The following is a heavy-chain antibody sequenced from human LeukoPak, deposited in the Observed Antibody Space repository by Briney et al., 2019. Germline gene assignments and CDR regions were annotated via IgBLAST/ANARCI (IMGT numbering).Heavy chain of an antibody. D-gene: IGHD3-10*01. CDR3: AKAPRITTYRGAYWYFDL. V-gene: IGHV3-23*01. CDR1: GFTFSSYA. J-gene: IGHJ2*01. Sequence: GGSLRLSCAASGFTFSSYAMSWVRQAPGKGLEWVSAISGSGGSTYYADSVKGRFTISRDNSKNTLYLQMNSLRAEDTAVYYCAKAPRITTYRGAYWYFDLWGRGTLVTVSS. CDR2: ISGSGGST.